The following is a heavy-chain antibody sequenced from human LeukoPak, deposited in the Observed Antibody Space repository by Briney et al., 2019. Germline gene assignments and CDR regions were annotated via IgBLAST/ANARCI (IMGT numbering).Heavy chain of an antibody. J-gene: IGHJ4*02. Sequence: SSETLSLTCTVSGGSISSHYWGWIRQPPGKGLEWIGYLYGSGSTKANPSLESRVTLSADTSKNQFSLRLSSVTAVDTAVYYCATIKRGDIFGYFDFWGQGILVAVSS. D-gene: IGHD5-18*01. CDR3: ATIKRGDIFGYFDF. CDR2: LYGSGST. V-gene: IGHV4-59*11. CDR1: GGSISSHY.